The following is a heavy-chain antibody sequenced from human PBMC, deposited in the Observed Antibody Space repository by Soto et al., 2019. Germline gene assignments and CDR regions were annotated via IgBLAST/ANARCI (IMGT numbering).Heavy chain of an antibody. V-gene: IGHV1-46*01. CDR2: INPSGGST. Sequence: ASVKVSCKASGYTFTSYYMHWVRQAPGQGLEWMGIINPSGGSTSCAQKFQGRVTMTRDTSTSTVYMELSSLRSEDTAVYYCARENYYYDSSGYDLGGAFDIWGQGTMVTVSS. CDR3: ARENYYYDSSGYDLGGAFDI. CDR1: GYTFTSYY. D-gene: IGHD3-22*01. J-gene: IGHJ3*02.